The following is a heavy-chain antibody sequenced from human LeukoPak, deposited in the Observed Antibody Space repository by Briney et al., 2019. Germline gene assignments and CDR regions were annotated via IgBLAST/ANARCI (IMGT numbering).Heavy chain of an antibody. CDR3: ARERRITFGSDAFDI. J-gene: IGHJ3*02. V-gene: IGHV3-66*01. D-gene: IGHD3-16*01. CDR2: MYSGGNT. Sequence: PGGSLRLSCAASGFTVSGNYMSWVRQAPGKGLEWVSVMYSGGNTYYADDVKGRFTISRNNSNNTLYLQKTSPRAEDTAVYYCARERRITFGSDAFDIWGQGTRVTVSS. CDR1: GFTVSGNY.